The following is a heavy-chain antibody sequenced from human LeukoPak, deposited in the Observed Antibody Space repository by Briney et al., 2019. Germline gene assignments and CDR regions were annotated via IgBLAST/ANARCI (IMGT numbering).Heavy chain of an antibody. Sequence: PGGSLRLSCAASGFTFSNYAMSWVRQAPRKGLQWVSAVSGGGGSTSYADSVKGRFTISRDNSKNTIYLQLNSLRAEDTAVYYCAKSGTACSGGSCYSHCFDFWGQGTLVTVSS. D-gene: IGHD2-15*01. CDR1: GFTFSNYA. J-gene: IGHJ4*02. CDR2: VSGGGGST. CDR3: AKSGTACSGGSCYSHCFDF. V-gene: IGHV3-23*01.